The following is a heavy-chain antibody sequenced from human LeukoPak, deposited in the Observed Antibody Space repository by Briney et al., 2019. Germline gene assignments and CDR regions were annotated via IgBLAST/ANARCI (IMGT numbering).Heavy chain of an antibody. CDR2: ISSRSSYI. J-gene: IGHJ4*02. CDR1: GFSFSSYE. Sequence: GGSLRLSCAASGFSFSSYEMNWVRQAPGKGLEWVSSISSRSSYIDYADSLKGRFTISRDNAKNSLYLQMNSLRAEDTAVYYCARGKEPVAGSLSHFDYWGQGTLATVSS. D-gene: IGHD6-19*01. CDR3: ARGKEPVAGSLSHFDY. V-gene: IGHV3-21*01.